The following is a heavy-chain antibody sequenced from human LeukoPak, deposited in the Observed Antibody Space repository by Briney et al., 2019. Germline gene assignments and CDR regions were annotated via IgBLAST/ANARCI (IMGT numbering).Heavy chain of an antibody. V-gene: IGHV3-74*01. CDR1: GFTFTSHW. Sequence: GGSLRLSCTASGFTFTSHWMHWVCQVPGKGLVWVSRINGDGSGTNHADSVKGRFTISRDNAKNTLYLQMNSLRAEDTAVYYCARDKSNKGHDCWGQGTLVTVSS. J-gene: IGHJ4*02. CDR2: INGDGSGT. CDR3: ARDKSNKGHDC.